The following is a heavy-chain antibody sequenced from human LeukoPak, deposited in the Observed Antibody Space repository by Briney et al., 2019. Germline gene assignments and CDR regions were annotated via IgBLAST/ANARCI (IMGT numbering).Heavy chain of an antibody. Sequence: GESLKISCKGSGYSFTSYWIGWVRQMPGKGLEWMGIIYPGDSDTRYSPSFQGQVTISADKSISTAYLQWSSLKASDTAMYYRARAVGEMDTIGYADYWGQGTLVTVSS. CDR1: GYSFTSYW. V-gene: IGHV5-51*01. J-gene: IGHJ4*02. CDR3: ARAVGEMDTIGYADY. D-gene: IGHD5-24*01. CDR2: IYPGDSDT.